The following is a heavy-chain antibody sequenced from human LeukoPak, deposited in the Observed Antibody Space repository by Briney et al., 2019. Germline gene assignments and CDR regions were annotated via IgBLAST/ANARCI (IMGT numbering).Heavy chain of an antibody. V-gene: IGHV4-30-2*06. Sequence: SQTLSLTCTISGGSVNSGGYYWSWIRQSPGKGLEWIGYIYHSGSTNYNPSLKSRVTISVDRFKNHFSLKLKSVTAADTAVYYCARDYGDAFDIWGQGTMVTVSS. CDR1: GGSVNSGGYY. D-gene: IGHD3-16*01. CDR3: ARDYGDAFDI. J-gene: IGHJ3*02. CDR2: IYHSGST.